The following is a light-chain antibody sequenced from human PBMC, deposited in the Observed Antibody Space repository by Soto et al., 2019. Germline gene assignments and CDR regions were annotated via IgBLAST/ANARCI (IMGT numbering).Light chain of an antibody. CDR1: QDIGNF. Sequence: IQMTQSPSSVSASVGDKFTITCRASQDIGNFLAWYQQTPGKAPRLLIHGASSLSRGIPSRFSGGGTGTVSTLTISGLQPEDLATYFCLQTSTFPRTFGQGTK. J-gene: IGKJ1*01. CDR3: LQTSTFPRT. V-gene: IGKV1-12*01. CDR2: GAS.